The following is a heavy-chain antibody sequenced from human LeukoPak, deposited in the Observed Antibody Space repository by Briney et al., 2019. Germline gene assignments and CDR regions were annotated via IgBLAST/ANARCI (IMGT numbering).Heavy chain of an antibody. CDR3: ARGCSSTSCPIDY. Sequence: PSETLSLTCAVYGASFSGYYWSWIRQPPGKGLEWIGEINHSGSTNYNPSLKSRVTISVDTSKNQFSLKLSSVTAADTAVYYCARGCSSTSCPIDYWGQGTLVTVSS. D-gene: IGHD2-2*01. J-gene: IGHJ4*02. CDR1: GASFSGYY. CDR2: INHSGST. V-gene: IGHV4-34*01.